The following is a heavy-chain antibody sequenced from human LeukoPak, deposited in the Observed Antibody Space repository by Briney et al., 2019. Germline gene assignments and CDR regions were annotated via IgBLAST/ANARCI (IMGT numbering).Heavy chain of an antibody. V-gene: IGHV1-8*01. CDR3: ARGPKWSGSYYYFDY. D-gene: IGHD1-26*01. J-gene: IGHJ4*02. CDR1: GYTFTSYD. CDR2: MNPNSGNT. Sequence: ASVKVSCKTSGYTFTSYDINWVRQATGQGLEWMGWMNPNSGNTGYAQKFQSRVTITRNTSISTAYMELSSLRSEDTAVYYCARGPKWSGSYYYFDYWGQGTLVTVSS.